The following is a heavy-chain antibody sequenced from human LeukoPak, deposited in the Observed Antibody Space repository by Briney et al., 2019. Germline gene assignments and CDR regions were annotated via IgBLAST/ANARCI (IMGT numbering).Heavy chain of an antibody. Sequence: GASVTVSCKASGGTFSSYAISWVRQAPGQGLEWMGGIIPIFGTANYAQKFQGRVTITADESTSTAYMELSSLRSEDTAVYYCARKSGSYGYYYYGMDVWGQGTTVTVSS. CDR2: IIPIFGTA. D-gene: IGHD1-26*01. CDR1: GGTFSSYA. CDR3: ARKSGSYGYYYYGMDV. J-gene: IGHJ6*02. V-gene: IGHV1-69*13.